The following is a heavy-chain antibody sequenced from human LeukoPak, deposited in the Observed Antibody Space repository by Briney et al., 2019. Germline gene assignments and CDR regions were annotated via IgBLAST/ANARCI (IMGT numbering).Heavy chain of an antibody. CDR1: GFTFSSYS. CDR2: IISSSSTM. Sequence: GGSLRLSCAASGFTFSSYSMNWVRQAPGKGLEWVSYIISSSSTMYYADSVKGRFTISRDNAKNSLYLQMNSLRDGDTAVYYCARDPETTVTTGYYFDYWGQGTLVTVSS. D-gene: IGHD4-17*01. V-gene: IGHV3-48*02. CDR3: ARDPETTVTTGYYFDY. J-gene: IGHJ4*02.